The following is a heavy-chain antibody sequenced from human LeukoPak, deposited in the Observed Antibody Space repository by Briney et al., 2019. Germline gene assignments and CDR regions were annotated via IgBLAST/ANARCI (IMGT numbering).Heavy chain of an antibody. CDR3: AKGDGELLQHLDY. Sequence: GGSLRLSCAASGFTFSSYAMSWVRQAPGKGLEWVSAISGSGGSTYYADSEKGRFTISRDNSKNTLYLQMNSLRAEDTAVYYCAKGDGELLQHLDYWGQGTLVTVSS. CDR2: ISGSGGST. CDR1: GFTFSSYA. J-gene: IGHJ4*02. V-gene: IGHV3-23*01. D-gene: IGHD3-10*01.